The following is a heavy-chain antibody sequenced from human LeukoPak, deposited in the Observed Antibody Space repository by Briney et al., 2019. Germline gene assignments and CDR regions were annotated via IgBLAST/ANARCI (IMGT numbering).Heavy chain of an antibody. V-gene: IGHV3-7*01. CDR1: GFPFSSYW. CDR2: IKQDGSKK. J-gene: IGHJ4*02. D-gene: IGHD3-22*01. Sequence: GGSLRLSCVASGFPFSSYWMTWVRQAPGKGLEWVANIKQDGSKKSYVDSVKGRFTISRDNAKNSLYLQMNSLRDEDTAVYYCARDPPYYYDSSGYYDYWGQGTLVTVSS. CDR3: ARDPPYYYDSSGYYDY.